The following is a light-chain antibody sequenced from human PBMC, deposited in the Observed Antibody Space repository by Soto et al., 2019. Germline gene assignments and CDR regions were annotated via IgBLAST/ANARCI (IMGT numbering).Light chain of an antibody. V-gene: IGLV2-14*03. CDR3: CSYTTSNTRQIV. Sequence: QSVRTQPASVSGSPGQSITISCTGTSSDVVGYNYVSWYQHHPGKAPKLMIYDVSNRPSGVSNRFSGSKSGNTASLTISGLQPEDEADYYCCSYTTSNTRQIVFGTGTKVTVL. CDR1: SSDVVGYNY. J-gene: IGLJ1*01. CDR2: DVS.